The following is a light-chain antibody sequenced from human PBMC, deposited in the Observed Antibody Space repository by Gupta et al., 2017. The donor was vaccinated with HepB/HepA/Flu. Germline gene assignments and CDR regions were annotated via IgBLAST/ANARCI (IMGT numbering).Light chain of an antibody. CDR2: VGTGGIVG. V-gene: IGLV9-49*01. CDR3: GADHGSGSNFVVV. J-gene: IGLJ2*01. CDR1: SGYRNYE. Sequence: QPVLTQPPSASASLGASVTLTCTLSSGYRNYEVDWYQQRPGKGPRFVMRVGTGGIVGSKGDGIPDRFSVLGSGLNRYLTIKNIQEEDESDYHCGADHGSGSNFVVVFGGGTKLTVL.